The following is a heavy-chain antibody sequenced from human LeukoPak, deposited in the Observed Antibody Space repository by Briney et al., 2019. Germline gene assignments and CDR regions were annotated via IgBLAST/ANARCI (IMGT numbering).Heavy chain of an antibody. J-gene: IGHJ4*02. CDR3: ATYYYDSSGYYFDY. CDR2: INPKSGGT. CDR1: GYTFTTYY. Sequence: ASVKVSCKASGYTFTTYYMHRVRQAPGQGLEWMGWINPKSGGTNSAQKFQGRVTMTRDTSISTAYMEVSRLRSDDTAVYYCATYYYDSSGYYFDYWGQGTLVTVSS. V-gene: IGHV1-2*02. D-gene: IGHD3-22*01.